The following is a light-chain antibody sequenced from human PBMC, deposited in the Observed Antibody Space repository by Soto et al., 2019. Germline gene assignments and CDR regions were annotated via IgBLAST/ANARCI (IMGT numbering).Light chain of an antibody. V-gene: IGKV3-20*01. CDR2: GVS. CDR3: LQYGDSPRT. CDR1: QSVTSNY. J-gene: IGKJ1*01. Sequence: EIVLTQSPGTLSLSPGERATLSCRASQSVTSNYFAWYQQKPGQAPRLLIYGVSSRATGIPDRFSGSGSGTDFTFTISRLEPEDFAVYYCLQYGDSPRTFGQGTKVDIK.